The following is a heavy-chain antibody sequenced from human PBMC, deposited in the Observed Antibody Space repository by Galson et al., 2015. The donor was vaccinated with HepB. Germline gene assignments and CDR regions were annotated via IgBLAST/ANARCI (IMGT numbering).Heavy chain of an antibody. CDR3: ARVFSGFIGGADY. Sequence: SLRLSCAASGFTFSDHYMDWVRQAPGKGLEWVGRTRNKANSYTTEYAASVKGRFTISRDDSKNSLYLQMNSLKTEDTAVYYCARVFSGFIGGADYWGQGTLVTVSS. CDR1: GFTFSDHY. J-gene: IGHJ4*02. D-gene: IGHD3-16*01. CDR2: TRNKANSYTT. V-gene: IGHV3-72*01.